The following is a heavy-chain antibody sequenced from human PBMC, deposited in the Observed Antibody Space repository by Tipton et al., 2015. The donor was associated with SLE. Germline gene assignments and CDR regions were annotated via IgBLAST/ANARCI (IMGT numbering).Heavy chain of an antibody. CDR3: ARETMLRGLMDY. CDR2: IYYTGST. D-gene: IGHD3-10*01. V-gene: IGHV4-59*12. J-gene: IGHJ4*02. Sequence: TLSLTCTVSGGSISSYYWSWIRQPPGKGLEWIGYIYYTGSTNYNPSLKSRVTISVDTSKKQFSLKLSSVTAADTAVYYCARETMLRGLMDYWGQGTLVTVSS. CDR1: GGSISSYY.